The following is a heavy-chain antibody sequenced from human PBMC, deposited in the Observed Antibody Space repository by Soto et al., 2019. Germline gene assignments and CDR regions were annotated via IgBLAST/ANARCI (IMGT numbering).Heavy chain of an antibody. V-gene: IGHV1-18*01. CDR1: GYTFTSYG. CDR2: ISAYNGNT. Sequence: ASVKVSCKASGYTFTSYGISWVRQAPGQGLEWMGWISAYNGNTNYAQKLQGRVTMTTDTSTSTAYMELRSLRSDDTAVYYCASSTFGGYDSDASNYYGMDVWGQGTTVTVSS. D-gene: IGHD5-12*01. J-gene: IGHJ6*02. CDR3: ASSTFGGYDSDASNYYGMDV.